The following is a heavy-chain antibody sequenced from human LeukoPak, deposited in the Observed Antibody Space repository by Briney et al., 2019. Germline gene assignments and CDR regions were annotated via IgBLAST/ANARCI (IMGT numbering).Heavy chain of an antibody. V-gene: IGHV3-23*01. J-gene: IGHJ3*02. CDR2: ISGSGVST. CDR1: GFTFSNYA. Sequence: GGSLRLSCAASGFTFSNYAMSWVRQAPGKGLEWVSAISGSGVSTYYADSVKGRFTISRDNSKNTLYLQMNSLRAEDTAVYYCANDGAYYDSSTDAFDIRGQGTMVTVSS. CDR3: ANDGAYYDSSTDAFDI. D-gene: IGHD3-22*01.